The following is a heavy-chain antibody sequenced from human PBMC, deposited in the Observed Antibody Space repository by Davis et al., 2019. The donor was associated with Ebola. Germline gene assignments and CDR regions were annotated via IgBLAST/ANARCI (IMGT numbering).Heavy chain of an antibody. D-gene: IGHD6-19*01. CDR1: GFTFSSYS. CDR3: ARGLIYSSGWVDY. J-gene: IGHJ4*02. Sequence: PGGSLRLSCAASGFTFSSYSMNWVRQAPGKGLEWVSSISSSSSNIYYADSVKGRFTISRDNAKNSLYLQMNSLRAEDTAVYYCARGLIYSSGWVDYWGQGTLVTVSS. V-gene: IGHV3-21*01. CDR2: ISSSSSNI.